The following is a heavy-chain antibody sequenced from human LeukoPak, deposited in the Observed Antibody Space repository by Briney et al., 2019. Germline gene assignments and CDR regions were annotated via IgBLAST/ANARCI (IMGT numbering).Heavy chain of an antibody. D-gene: IGHD5-18*01. V-gene: IGHV1-69*13. CDR3: ARGGYSYGYADY. J-gene: IGHJ4*02. CDR2: IIPIFGTA. CDR1: GGTFSIYA. Sequence: SVKVSCTASGGTFSIYAISWVRQAPGQGLEWMGGIIPIFGTANYAQKFQGRVTITADESTSTAYMELSSLRSEDTAVYYCARGGYSYGYADYWGQGTLVTVSS.